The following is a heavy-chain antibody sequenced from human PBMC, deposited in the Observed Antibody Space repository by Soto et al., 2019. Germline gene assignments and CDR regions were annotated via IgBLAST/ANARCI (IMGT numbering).Heavy chain of an antibody. CDR3: ARDIPHNWFDA. CDR2: IDDDGSA. CDR1: GSTFGSYW. V-gene: IGHV3-74*01. D-gene: IGHD2-21*01. J-gene: IGHJ5*01. Sequence: PGGSLRLSCAASGSTFGSYWMHWVRQAPGKGLVWLSRIDDDGSAVYADSVKGRFTTSRDNAKNTVYLQMNSLRDEDTAVYYCARDIPHNWFDAWGHGTLVTVSS.